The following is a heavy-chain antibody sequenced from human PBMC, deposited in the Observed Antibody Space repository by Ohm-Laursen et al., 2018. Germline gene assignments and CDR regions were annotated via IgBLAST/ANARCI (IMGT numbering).Heavy chain of an antibody. CDR2: IYYSGST. CDR1: GGSISSYY. V-gene: IGHV4-31*03. D-gene: IGHD4-17*01. J-gene: IGHJ4*02. CDR3: ARDGDYGDFEYFDY. Sequence: SQTLSLTCTVSGGSISSYYWSWIRQHPGKGLEWIGYIYYSGSTYYNPSLKSRVTISVDASKNQFSLKLSSVTAADTAVYYCARDGDYGDFEYFDYWGQGTLVTVSS.